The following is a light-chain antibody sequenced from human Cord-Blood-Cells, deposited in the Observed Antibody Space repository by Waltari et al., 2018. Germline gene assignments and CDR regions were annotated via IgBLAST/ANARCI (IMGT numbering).Light chain of an antibody. CDR1: NIGSKS. CDR2: YAS. V-gene: IGLV3-21*04. J-gene: IGLJ3*02. Sequence: SYVLTQPPSVSVAPGKTARITCGGNNIGSKSVHWYQQKPGQAPVLVIYYASDRPSGIPERFSGSNSGNTATLTISRVEAGDEADYYCQVWDSSSDHRVFGGGTKLTVL. CDR3: QVWDSSSDHRV.